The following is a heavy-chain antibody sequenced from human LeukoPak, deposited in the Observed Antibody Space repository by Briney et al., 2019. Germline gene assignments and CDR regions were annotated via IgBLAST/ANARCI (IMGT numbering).Heavy chain of an antibody. Sequence: PGGSLRLSCAASGFTFSSYSMNWVRQAPGKGLEWVSSISSSSSYIYYADSVKGRFTISRDNAKNSLYLQMNSLRAEDTAVYYCARDGLVLRYFDSHFVYWGQGTLVTVSS. CDR2: ISSSSSYI. CDR3: ARDGLVLRYFDSHFVY. V-gene: IGHV3-21*01. J-gene: IGHJ4*02. CDR1: GFTFSSYS. D-gene: IGHD3-9*01.